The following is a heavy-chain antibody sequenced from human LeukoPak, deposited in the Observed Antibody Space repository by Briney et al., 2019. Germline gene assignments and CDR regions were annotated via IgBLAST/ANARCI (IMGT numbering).Heavy chain of an antibody. CDR1: GYTFTSYG. J-gene: IGHJ4*02. Sequence: ASVKVSCKASGYTFTSYGISWVRQAPGQGLEWMGWISAYNGNTNYAQKLQGRVTMTTDTSTSTAYMELSSLRSDDTAVYYCARDLPGDCGGDCYSGFDYWGQGTLVTVSS. D-gene: IGHD2-21*02. CDR2: ISAYNGNT. V-gene: IGHV1-18*01. CDR3: ARDLPGDCGGDCYSGFDY.